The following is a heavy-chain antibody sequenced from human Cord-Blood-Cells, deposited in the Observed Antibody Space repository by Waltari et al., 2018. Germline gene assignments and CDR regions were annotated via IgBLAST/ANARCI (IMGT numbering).Heavy chain of an antibody. CDR3: ARGLPLNNWFDP. CDR1: GYTFTSYD. J-gene: IGHJ5*02. V-gene: IGHV1-8*03. CDR2: MNTNSGNT. Sequence: QVQLVQSGAEVKKPGASVKVSCKASGYTFTSYDINWVRQDTGQGLEWMGWMNTNSGNTGYAQKFQGRVTITRNTSISTAYMELSSLRSEDTAVYYCARGLPLNNWFDPWGQGTLVTVSS.